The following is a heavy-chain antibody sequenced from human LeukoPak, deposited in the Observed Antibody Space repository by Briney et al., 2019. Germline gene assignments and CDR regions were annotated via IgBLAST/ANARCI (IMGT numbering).Heavy chain of an antibody. CDR1: GGTFSSYA. Sequence: ASVKVSCKASGGTFSSYAISWVRQAPGQGLEWMGGIIPIFGTANYAQKFQGRVTITADKSTSTAYMELSSLRSEDTAVYYCARDLYGSGSYAFDIWGQGTMVTVSS. V-gene: IGHV1-69*06. D-gene: IGHD3-10*01. CDR2: IIPIFGTA. J-gene: IGHJ3*02. CDR3: ARDLYGSGSYAFDI.